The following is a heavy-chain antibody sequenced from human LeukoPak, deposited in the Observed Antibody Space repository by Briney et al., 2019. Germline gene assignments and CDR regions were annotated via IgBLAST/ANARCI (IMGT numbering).Heavy chain of an antibody. CDR1: GFTFSSSA. CDR3: ARDLRGSIVRYFDY. CDR2: VSGSGRGENT. D-gene: IGHD3-9*01. J-gene: IGHJ4*02. Sequence: GGSLRLSCAASGFTFSSSAMSWVRQAPGKGLEWVSNVSGSGRGENTYYAESVKGRFTISRDNSQNTLFLQVNSLRAEDTAVYYCARDLRGSIVRYFDYWGQGTLVTVSS. V-gene: IGHV3-23*01.